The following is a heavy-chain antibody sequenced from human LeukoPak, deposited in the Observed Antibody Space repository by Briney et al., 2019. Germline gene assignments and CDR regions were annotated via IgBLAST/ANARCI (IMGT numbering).Heavy chain of an antibody. J-gene: IGHJ6*02. V-gene: IGHV6-1*01. CDR2: AFYRSQWYN. CDR1: GDSVSSNSGA. CDR3: ARDLIAAAGTSPPGYYGMDV. Sequence: SQTLSLTCAIFGDSVSSNSGAWNWIRQSPSRGLEWLGRAFYRSQWYNDYAVSVKGRIAINPDTSKNQFSLQLNSVTPEDTAVYYCARDLIAAAGTSPPGYYGMDVWGQGTTVTVSS. D-gene: IGHD6-13*01.